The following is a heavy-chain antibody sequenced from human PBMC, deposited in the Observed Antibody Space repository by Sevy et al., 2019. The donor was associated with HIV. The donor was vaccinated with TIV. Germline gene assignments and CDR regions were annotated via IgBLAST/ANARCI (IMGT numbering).Heavy chain of an antibody. CDR2: ISWNSASV. V-gene: IGHV3-9*01. CDR1: GFTFDHHA. D-gene: IGHD5-18*01. J-gene: IGHJ2*01. CDR3: AKVPGYSYGLALWYFDL. Sequence: GGSLRLSCAAPGFTFDHHAMHWVRQTPGKGLEWVSGISWNSASVAYADSVKGRFTISRDNAKKSLYLQMNSLRSEDTALYYCAKVPGYSYGLALWYFDLWGRGTLVTVSS.